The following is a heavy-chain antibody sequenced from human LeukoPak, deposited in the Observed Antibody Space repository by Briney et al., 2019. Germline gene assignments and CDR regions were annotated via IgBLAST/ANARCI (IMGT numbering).Heavy chain of an antibody. V-gene: IGHV4-59*12. CDR3: AGRYCSGGDCYDWFGP. CDR2: IYYSGST. CDR1: GGSISSYY. Sequence: SETLSLTCTVSGGSISSYYWSWIRQPPGKGLEWIGYIYYSGSTNYNPSLKSRVTISVDTSKNQFSLKLSSVTPEDTAVYYCAGRYCSGGDCYDWFGPWGRGTLVTVSS. D-gene: IGHD2-15*01. J-gene: IGHJ5*02.